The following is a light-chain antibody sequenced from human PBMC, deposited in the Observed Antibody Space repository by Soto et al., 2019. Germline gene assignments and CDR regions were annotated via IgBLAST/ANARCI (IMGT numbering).Light chain of an antibody. CDR2: DAS. CDR3: QQRSNWPRT. V-gene: IGKV3-11*01. Sequence: EIVVSLSPGTLSLSKGERASLSCRASQSVSSNLAWYQQNPGQAPRLLIFDASNRATGIPARFSGSGSGTDFTLTISSLEPKDFAVYYCQQRSNWPRTFGQGTKVAIK. CDR1: QSVSSN. J-gene: IGKJ1*01.